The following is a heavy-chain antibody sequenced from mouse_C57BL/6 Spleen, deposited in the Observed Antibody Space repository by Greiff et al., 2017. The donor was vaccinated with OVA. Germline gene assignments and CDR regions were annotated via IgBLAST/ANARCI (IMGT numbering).Heavy chain of an antibody. CDR2: IYPGSGST. CDR3: ARETTVVATRYAMDY. V-gene: IGHV1-55*01. J-gene: IGHJ4*01. CDR1: GYTFTSYW. Sequence: QVQLQQSGAELVKPGASVKMSCKASGYTFTSYWITWVKQRPGQGLEWIGDIYPGSGSTNYNEKFKSKATLTVDTSSSTAYMQLSSLTSEDSAVYYCARETTVVATRYAMDYWGQGTSVTVSS. D-gene: IGHD1-1*01.